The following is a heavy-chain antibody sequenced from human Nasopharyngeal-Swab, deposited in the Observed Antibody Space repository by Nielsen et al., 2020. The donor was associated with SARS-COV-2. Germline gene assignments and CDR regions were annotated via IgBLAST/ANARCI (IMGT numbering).Heavy chain of an antibody. D-gene: IGHD6-19*01. CDR2: ISGSGGST. J-gene: IGHJ4*02. V-gene: IGHV3-23*01. Sequence: GGSLRLSCAASGFSFSSYAMSWVCQAPGKGLEWVSAISGSGGSTYYADSVKGRFTISRDNSKNTLYLQMNSLRAEDTAVYYCAKDPYTYTVAYFDYWGQGTLVTVSS. CDR1: GFSFSSYA. CDR3: AKDPYTYTVAYFDY.